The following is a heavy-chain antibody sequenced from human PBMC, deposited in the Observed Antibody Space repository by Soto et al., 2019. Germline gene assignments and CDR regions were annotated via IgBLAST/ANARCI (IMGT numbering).Heavy chain of an antibody. V-gene: IGHV3-11*01. D-gene: IGHD3-10*01. J-gene: IGHJ5*02. CDR3: ARDRGVMHYYGSGSYYNPNNWFDP. CDR1: GFTFSDYY. Sequence: PGGSLRLSCAASGFTFSDYYMSWIRQAPGKGLEWVSYISSSGSTIYYADSVKGRFTISRDNAKNSLYLQMNSLRAEDTAVYYCARDRGVMHYYGSGSYYNPNNWFDPWGQGTLVTVSS. CDR2: ISSSGSTI.